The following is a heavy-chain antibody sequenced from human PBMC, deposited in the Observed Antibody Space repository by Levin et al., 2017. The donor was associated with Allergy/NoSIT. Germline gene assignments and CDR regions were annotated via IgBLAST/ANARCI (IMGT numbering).Heavy chain of an antibody. V-gene: IGHV3-30*04. CDR1: GFTFSSYD. J-gene: IGHJ6*02. D-gene: IGHD4-11*01. CDR2: TKYDGSRK. Sequence: AGGSLRLSCAASGFTFSSYDMHWVRQAPGQGPEWVAATKYDGSRKYYAGSVEGRFTISRDNSKNTLYLQMNSLRGEDTAVYYCAKGDYRNYQGYYYGMHVWGQGTTVTVSS. CDR3: AKGDYRNYQGYYYGMHV.